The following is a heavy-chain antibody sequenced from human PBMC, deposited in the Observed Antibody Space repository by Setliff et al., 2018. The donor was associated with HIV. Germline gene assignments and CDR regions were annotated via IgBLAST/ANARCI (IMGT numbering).Heavy chain of an antibody. CDR2: INANKGNT. D-gene: IGHD3-10*01. J-gene: IGHJ4*02. CDR1: GYSLTKYA. Sequence: ASVKVSCKASGYSLTKYALHWVRQAPGQRLEWMGWINANKGNTKYSQKFQGRVTITWGTSASAAYMELSSLRSEDTAVYYCARDKTSRYYYTGSAYSDYFDFWGQGTLVTVSS. V-gene: IGHV1-3*01. CDR3: ARDKTSRYYYTGSAYSDYFDF.